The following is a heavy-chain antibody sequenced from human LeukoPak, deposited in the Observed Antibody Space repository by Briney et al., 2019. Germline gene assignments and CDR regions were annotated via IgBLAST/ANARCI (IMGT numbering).Heavy chain of an antibody. CDR1: GGSISSGGYY. J-gene: IGHJ6*03. CDR3: ARDLEWHFPYMDV. V-gene: IGHV4-30-2*01. D-gene: IGHD3-3*01. CDR2: IYHSGST. Sequence: PSQTLSLTCTVSGGSISSGGYYWSWIRQPPGKGLEWIGYIYHSGSTYYNPSLKSRVTIPVDRSKNQFSLKLSSVTAADTAVYYCARDLEWHFPYMDVWGKGTTVTVSS.